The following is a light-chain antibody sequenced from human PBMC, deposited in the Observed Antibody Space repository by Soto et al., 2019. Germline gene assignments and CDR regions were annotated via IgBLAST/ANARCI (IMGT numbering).Light chain of an antibody. CDR2: GAS. Sequence: EIVLTQSPGTLSLSPGERATLSCRASQSVRSNSLAWFQQKPGQAPRLLIYGASNRATGIPDRFSGSGSGTDFTLTISGLQSEDFAVYHCQQYNQWPGTFGQGTKVDIK. V-gene: IGKV3-20*01. J-gene: IGKJ1*01. CDR1: QSVRSNS. CDR3: QQYNQWPGT.